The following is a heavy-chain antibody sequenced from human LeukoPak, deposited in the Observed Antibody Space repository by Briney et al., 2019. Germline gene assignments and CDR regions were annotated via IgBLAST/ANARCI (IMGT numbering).Heavy chain of an antibody. Sequence: ASVKVSCKASGYTFTSYAMHWVRQAPGQRLEWMGWINAGNGNTKYSQKFQGRVTITRDTSASTAYMGLSSLRSEDTAVYYCARLGIVGATDLGYWGQGTLVTVSS. D-gene: IGHD1-26*01. CDR3: ARLGIVGATDLGY. J-gene: IGHJ4*02. CDR1: GYTFTSYA. CDR2: INAGNGNT. V-gene: IGHV1-3*01.